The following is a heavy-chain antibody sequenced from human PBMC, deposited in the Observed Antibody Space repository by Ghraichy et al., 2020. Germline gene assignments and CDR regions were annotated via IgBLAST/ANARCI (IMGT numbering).Heavy chain of an antibody. J-gene: IGHJ2*01. CDR2: IKQDGSEK. Sequence: GGSLRLSCAASGFTFSNYWMSWVRQAPGKGLEWVANIKQDGSEKYYVDSVKGRFTISRDNAKNTLYLQMNSLRAEDTAVYYCARRAFSWYFDLWGRGTLVTVSS. V-gene: IGHV3-7*01. CDR3: ARRAFSWYFDL. CDR1: GFTFSNYW.